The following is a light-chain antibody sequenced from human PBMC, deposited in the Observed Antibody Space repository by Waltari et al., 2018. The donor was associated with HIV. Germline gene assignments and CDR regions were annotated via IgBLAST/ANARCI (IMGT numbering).Light chain of an antibody. CDR3: ASHAGSKDV. CDR1: SSDIGAYNY. Sequence: QSALTQPPSASGSPGQSVTISCTGTSSDIGAYNYVSWFQQHPGKAPKLMIFDVSNRPSGVPDRFSGSKSGNTASLTVSWLQAEDEADYYCASHAGSKDVFGGGTKLTVL. J-gene: IGLJ2*01. CDR2: DVS. V-gene: IGLV2-8*01.